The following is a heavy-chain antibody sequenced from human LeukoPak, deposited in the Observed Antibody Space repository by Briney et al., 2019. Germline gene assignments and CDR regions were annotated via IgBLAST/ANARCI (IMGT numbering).Heavy chain of an antibody. V-gene: IGHV4-39*07. CDR1: GGSISSSSYY. J-gene: IGHJ4*02. CDR3: ARGLRVDY. CDR2: INHSGSA. Sequence: SETLSLTCTVSGGSISSSSYYWGWIRQPPGKGLEWIGEINHSGSANYNPSLKSRVTISGDTSKNQFSLKLSSVTAADTAVYYCARGLRVDYWGQGTLVTVSS.